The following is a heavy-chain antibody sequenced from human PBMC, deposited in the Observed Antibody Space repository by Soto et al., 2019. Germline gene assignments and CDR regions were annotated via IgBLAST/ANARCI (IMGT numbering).Heavy chain of an antibody. J-gene: IGHJ4*02. CDR2: ISSSGGSA. V-gene: IGHV3-23*01. Sequence: SGFTFSSYDMHWVRQAPGKGLEWVSAISSSGGSAYYADSVKGRFTISRDNSKNTLYLQMNSLRAEDTAVYYCARGATSPSYWGQGTLVTVSS. CDR3: ARGATSPSY. CDR1: GFTFSSYD.